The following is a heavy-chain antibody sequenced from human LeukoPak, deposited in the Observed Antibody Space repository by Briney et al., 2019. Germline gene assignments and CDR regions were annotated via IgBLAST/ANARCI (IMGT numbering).Heavy chain of an antibody. D-gene: IGHD3-9*01. J-gene: IGHJ4*02. V-gene: IGHV3-23*01. CDR1: GFIFSNYA. CDR3: ANGGDYDILTGYYVSDF. Sequence: PGASLRLSCAASGFIFSNYAMSWVRQAPGKGLEWVSAITGSGDTTYYADSVKGRFTISRDNSKNTLYVEINTLRAEDTAVYYCANGGDYDILTGYYVSDFWGQGTLVTVSS. CDR2: ITGSGDTT.